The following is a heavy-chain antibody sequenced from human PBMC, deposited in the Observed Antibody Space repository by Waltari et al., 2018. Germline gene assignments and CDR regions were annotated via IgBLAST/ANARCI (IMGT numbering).Heavy chain of an antibody. D-gene: IGHD7-27*01. Sequence: QVQLVQSEAEVRKPGASVKVSCQASGYTFIDYCVHWVRQAPGQGLEWMGWVNPTGCGTVYLRKFEGWVTVSTDTSVNTAYMEITRLKSDDTAIYFCARARAWGPKAFDVWGQGTRLTVSS. CDR3: ARARAWGPKAFDV. V-gene: IGHV1-2*04. CDR1: GYTFIDYC. CDR2: VNPTGCGT. J-gene: IGHJ3*01.